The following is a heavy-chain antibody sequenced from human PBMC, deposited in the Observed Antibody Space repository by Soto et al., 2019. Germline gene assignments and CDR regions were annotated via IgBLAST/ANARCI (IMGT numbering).Heavy chain of an antibody. CDR3: AKHRQLESYYGMDV. D-gene: IGHD6-6*01. Sequence: LQLQESGPGLVKPSETLSLTCTVSGGSISSRSYHWGWIRQPPGKGLEWIGSISYSESTYYNPSLKSRVTISVDTSKNQFSLRLSSVTAADTAVYYCAKHRQLESYYGMDVWGQGTTVTVSS. CDR2: ISYSEST. J-gene: IGHJ6*02. CDR1: GGSISSRSYH. V-gene: IGHV4-39*01.